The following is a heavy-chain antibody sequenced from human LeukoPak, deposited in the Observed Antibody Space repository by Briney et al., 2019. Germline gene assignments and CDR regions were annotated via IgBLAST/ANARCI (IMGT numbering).Heavy chain of an antibody. CDR3: ATGRGVIMESASSHFDY. Sequence: ASVKVSCKVSGYTLTELSMHWVRQAPGKGLEWMGGFDPEDGETIYAQKFQGRVTMTEDTSTDTAYMELSSLRSEDTAVYYCATGRGVIMESASSHFDYWGQGTLVTVSS. CDR2: FDPEDGET. J-gene: IGHJ4*02. CDR1: GYTLTELS. V-gene: IGHV1-24*01. D-gene: IGHD3-10*01.